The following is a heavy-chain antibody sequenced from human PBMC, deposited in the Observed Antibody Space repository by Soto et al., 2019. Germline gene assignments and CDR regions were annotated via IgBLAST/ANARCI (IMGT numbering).Heavy chain of an antibody. V-gene: IGHV4-31*03. Sequence: KASETLSLTCTVSGGSISSGGYYWSWIRQHPGKGLEWIGYIYYSGSTYYNPSLKSRVTISVDTSKNQFSLKLSSVTAADTAVYYCARGMWYYFDYWGQGTLVTVSS. J-gene: IGHJ4*02. D-gene: IGHD2-21*01. CDR2: IYYSGST. CDR3: ARGMWYYFDY. CDR1: GGSISSGGYY.